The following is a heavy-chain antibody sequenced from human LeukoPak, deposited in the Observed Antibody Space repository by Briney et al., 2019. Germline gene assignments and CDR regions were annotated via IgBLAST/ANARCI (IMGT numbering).Heavy chain of an antibody. J-gene: IGHJ4*02. V-gene: IGHV4-4*02. CDR1: GGSISTTNW. CDR2: IYHSGST. Sequence: PSGTLSLTCAVSGGSISTTNWWSWVRQPPGKGLEWIGEIYHSGSTNYNPSLKSRVTISVDKSKNQFSLKLSSVTAADTALYYCARVQRYYDSSGSKYYFDYWGQGTLVTVSS. D-gene: IGHD3-22*01. CDR3: ARVQRYYDSSGSKYYFDY.